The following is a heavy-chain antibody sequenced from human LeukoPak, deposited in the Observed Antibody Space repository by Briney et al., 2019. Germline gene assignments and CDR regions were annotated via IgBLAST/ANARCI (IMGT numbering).Heavy chain of an antibody. Sequence: SETLSLTCAVSGGSISSNNWWNWVRQPPGKGLEWIGEIYHSGGTNYNPSLKSRVTISVDKSKNQFSLKVSSVTAADTGVYYCARATMGAARPFDYWGQGTLVTVSS. CDR1: GGSISSNNW. D-gene: IGHD6-6*01. J-gene: IGHJ4*02. V-gene: IGHV4-4*02. CDR2: IYHSGGT. CDR3: ARATMGAARPFDY.